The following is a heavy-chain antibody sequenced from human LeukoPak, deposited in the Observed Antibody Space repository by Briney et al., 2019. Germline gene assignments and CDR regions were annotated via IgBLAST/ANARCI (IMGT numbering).Heavy chain of an antibody. D-gene: IGHD2-15*01. CDR3: AREQCAGGTCYQFDY. CDR1: GFTFSGYS. V-gene: IGHV3-21*01. J-gene: IGHJ4*02. CDR2: ISSGGSYI. Sequence: GGSLTLSCVASGFTFSGYSMNWVRQAPGKGLEWVSSISSGGSYIHYADSVKGRFTVSRDDAKNSLYLQMNSLRAEDTAVYYCAREQCAGGTCYQFDYWGQGTLVTVSS.